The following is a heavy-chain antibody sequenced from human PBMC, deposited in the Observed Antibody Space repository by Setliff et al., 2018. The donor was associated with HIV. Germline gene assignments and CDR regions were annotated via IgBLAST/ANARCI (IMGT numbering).Heavy chain of an antibody. J-gene: IGHJ3*02. Sequence: SVKVSCKTSGGTFSTYTIAWVRQAPGQGPEWMGRIIPIFGTPNYAQKFQGRVTTTADKSTSTVYLDLRSLTSEDTAMYYCARSVWAVVVPTDPAVDAFAIWGQGTMVTVSS. CDR3: ARSVWAVVVPTDPAVDAFAI. CDR1: GGTFSTYT. CDR2: IIPIFGTP. V-gene: IGHV1-69*08. D-gene: IGHD2-2*01.